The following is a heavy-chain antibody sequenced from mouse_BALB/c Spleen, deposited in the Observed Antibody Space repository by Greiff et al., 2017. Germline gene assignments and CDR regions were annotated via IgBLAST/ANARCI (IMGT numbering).Heavy chain of an antibody. Sequence: EVKLVESGGGLVQPGGSLKLSCAASGFTFSSYTMSWVRQTPEKRLEWVAYISNGGGSTYYPDTVKGRFTISRDNANNTLYLQMSSLKSEDTAMYYCARQGGNWFAYWGQGTLVTVSA. D-gene: IGHD2-1*01. CDR2: ISNGGGST. V-gene: IGHV5-12-2*01. CDR1: GFTFSSYT. J-gene: IGHJ3*01. CDR3: ARQGGNWFAY.